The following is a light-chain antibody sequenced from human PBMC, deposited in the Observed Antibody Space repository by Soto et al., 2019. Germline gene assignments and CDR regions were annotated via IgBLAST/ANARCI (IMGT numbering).Light chain of an antibody. J-gene: IGLJ3*02. CDR3: SAYTNIGTLV. CDR1: RDDVGGYNY. CDR2: EVS. Sequence: QSALTQPASVSESPGQSITISCTGTRDDVGGYNYVSWYQQYPGKAPKLMIYEVSYRPSGVSNRFSGSRSGHTASLSISGLQAEDEADYYCSAYTNIGTLVFGGGTQLTVL. V-gene: IGLV2-14*01.